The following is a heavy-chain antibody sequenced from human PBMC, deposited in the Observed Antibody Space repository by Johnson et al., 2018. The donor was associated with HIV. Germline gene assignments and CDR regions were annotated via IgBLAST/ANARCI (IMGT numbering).Heavy chain of an antibody. CDR1: GFTFSSYD. Sequence: QVQLVESGGGLVQPGGSLRLSCAASGFTFSSYDMHWVRQAPGKGLEWVAVISYDGSNKYYADSVKGRFTISRDNSKNTLYLQMNSLRSEDTAVYYCAKDGEMYSSMPDAFDIWGQGTMV. J-gene: IGHJ3*02. CDR2: ISYDGSNK. V-gene: IGHV3-30*18. CDR3: AKDGEMYSSMPDAFDI. D-gene: IGHD6-13*01.